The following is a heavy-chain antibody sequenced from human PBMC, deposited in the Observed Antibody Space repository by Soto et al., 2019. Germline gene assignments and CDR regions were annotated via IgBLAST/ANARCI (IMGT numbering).Heavy chain of an antibody. D-gene: IGHD2-8*02. CDR1: GFTFSAFD. J-gene: IGHJ5*02. V-gene: IGHV3-13*01. Sequence: EVQLVESGGGLVEPGGSLRLSCAASGFTFSAFDMHWVRQATGKGLEWVAAIGTQHDTYYPDSVKGRFTISRENAKNSLYLQMNSLRAGDTAVYCCARQASYWHGGGGWFDPWGQGTLVTVSS. CDR3: ARQASYWHGGGGWFDP. CDR2: IGTQHDT.